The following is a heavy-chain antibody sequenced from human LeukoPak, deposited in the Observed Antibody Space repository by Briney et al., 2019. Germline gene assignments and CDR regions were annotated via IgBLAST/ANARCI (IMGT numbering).Heavy chain of an antibody. CDR3: ARGDSSGYPRIDY. D-gene: IGHD3-22*01. V-gene: IGHV4-30-4*01. CDR1: GGSISSGDYY. Sequence: PSETLSLTCTVSGGSISSGDYYWSWIRQPPGKGLEWIGYIYYSGSTYYNPSLKSRVTISVDTSKNQFSLKLSSVTAADTAVYYCARGDSSGYPRIDYRGQGTLVTVSS. J-gene: IGHJ4*02. CDR2: IYYSGST.